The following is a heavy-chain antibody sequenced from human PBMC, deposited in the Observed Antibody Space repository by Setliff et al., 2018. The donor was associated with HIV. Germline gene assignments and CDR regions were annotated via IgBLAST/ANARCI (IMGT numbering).Heavy chain of an antibody. V-gene: IGHV4-39*01. CDR3: AKPYSEISGYYFYNLDY. J-gene: IGHJ4*02. CDR2: ISYTGTT. D-gene: IGHD3-22*01. CDR1: GGTISSRSNY. Sequence: SETLSLTCTVSGGTISSRSNYWGWIRQPPGKGLEWIGTISYTGTTYYNPSLRSRVTLSVDTSKNQFSLKLSTVTAADTAFYSCAKPYSEISGYYFYNLDYWGQGTLVTVSS.